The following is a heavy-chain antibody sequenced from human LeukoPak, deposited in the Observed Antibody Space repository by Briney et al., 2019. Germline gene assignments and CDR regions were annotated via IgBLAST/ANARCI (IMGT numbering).Heavy chain of an antibody. V-gene: IGHV4-31*03. CDR2: IYYSGST. CDR3: ARGSSFLKFDY. Sequence: SQTLSLTCTVSGGSISSGGYYWSWIRQHPGKGLEWIGYIYYSGSTYYNPSLRSRVTISVDTSKNQFSLKLSSVTAADTAVYYCARGSSFLKFDYWGQGTLVTVSS. CDR1: GGSISSGGYY. J-gene: IGHJ4*02. D-gene: IGHD6-6*01.